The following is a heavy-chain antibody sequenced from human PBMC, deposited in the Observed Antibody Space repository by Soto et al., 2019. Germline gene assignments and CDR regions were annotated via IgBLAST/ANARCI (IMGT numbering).Heavy chain of an antibody. D-gene: IGHD1-1*01. J-gene: IGHJ4*02. CDR3: TTGSNEGY. CDR2: IKTKSEGGST. Sequence: EVQLVESGGGLVKPGESLRLSRAASGFTFSSAWMNWVRQAPGKGLEWVGRIKTKSEGGSTQYPAPVKGRFTISRDDSKNTLSLQLSSLKIEDTAVYYCTTGSNEGYWGQGTLVTVSS. V-gene: IGHV3-15*07. CDR1: GFTFSSAW.